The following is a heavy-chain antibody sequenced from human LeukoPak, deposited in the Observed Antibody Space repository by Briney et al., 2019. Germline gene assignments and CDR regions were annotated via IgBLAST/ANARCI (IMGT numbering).Heavy chain of an antibody. CDR3: ARSGPITWYFDL. J-gene: IGHJ2*01. Sequence: PSETLSLTCTVSGGSISSSSYYWGWIRQPPGKGLEWIGSIYYSGSTYYNPSLKSRVTISVDTSKNQFSLKLSSVTAADTAVYYCARSGPITWYFDLWGRGTLVTVSS. CDR1: GGSISSSSYY. V-gene: IGHV4-39*07. CDR2: IYYSGST. D-gene: IGHD1-14*01.